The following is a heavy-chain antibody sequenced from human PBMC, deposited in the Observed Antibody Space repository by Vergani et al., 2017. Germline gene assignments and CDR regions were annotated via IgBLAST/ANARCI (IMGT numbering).Heavy chain of an antibody. CDR2: INPHSGGT. D-gene: IGHD3-10*01. CDR1: GSPFPGYY. CDR3: ARDHSYYGSGSYPTNWFDP. V-gene: IGHV1-2*02. J-gene: IGHJ5*02. Sequence: QVQLVQSWAEVKKPGASVKVSCKASGSPFPGYYMHWVRQAPGQGLEWMGWINPHSGGTNYAQTFQGLVTMTRETSISTAYMELSRLRSDDTAVYYCARDHSYYGSGSYPTNWFDPWGQGTLVTVS.